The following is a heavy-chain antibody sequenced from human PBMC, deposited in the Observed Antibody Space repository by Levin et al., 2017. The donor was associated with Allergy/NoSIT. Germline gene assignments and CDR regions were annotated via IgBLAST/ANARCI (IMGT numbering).Heavy chain of an antibody. CDR1: GGSISSYY. Sequence: SETLSLTCTVSGGSISSYYWSWIRQPPGKGLEWIGYIYYSGSTNYNPSLKSRVTISVDTSKNQFSLKLSSVTAADTAVYYCARAGDFWSGYFIDYYYYMDVWGKGTTVTVSS. CDR2: IYYSGST. D-gene: IGHD3-3*01. CDR3: ARAGDFWSGYFIDYYYYMDV. V-gene: IGHV4-59*01. J-gene: IGHJ6*03.